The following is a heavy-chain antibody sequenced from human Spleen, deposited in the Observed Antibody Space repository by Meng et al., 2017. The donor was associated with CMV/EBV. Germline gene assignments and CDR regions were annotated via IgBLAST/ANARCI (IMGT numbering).Heavy chain of an antibody. CDR2: IYSGGRT. J-gene: IGHJ4*02. CDR3: VKEGIRDEWPRDFDY. V-gene: IGHV3-66*02. D-gene: IGHD2-21*01. Sequence: ESLKISCAASGFTVSNNYMSWVRQAPGKGLEWVSVIYSGGRTFYAESVKGRFTISRDNSKNTLYLQMDSLRHEDTAFYHCVKEGIRDEWPRDFDYWGQGLLVTVSS. CDR1: GFTVSNNY.